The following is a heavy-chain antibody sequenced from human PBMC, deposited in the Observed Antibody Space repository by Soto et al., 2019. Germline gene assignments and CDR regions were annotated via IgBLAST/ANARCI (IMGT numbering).Heavy chain of an antibody. CDR1: GFTFSGFA. V-gene: IGHV3-30-3*01. CDR2: ISYDGSKK. D-gene: IGHD4-17*01. CDR3: TRDMDYGDRAFGDY. J-gene: IGHJ4*02. Sequence: GGSLRLSCAASGFTFSGFALYWVRQAPGKGLEWVAVISYDGSKKYYADSVKGRFTISRDNSKNTLYMQMNGLRTEDTALYYCTRDMDYGDRAFGDYWGQGTLVTVSS.